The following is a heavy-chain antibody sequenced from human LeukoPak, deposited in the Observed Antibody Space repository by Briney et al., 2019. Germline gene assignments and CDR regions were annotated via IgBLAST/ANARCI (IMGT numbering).Heavy chain of an antibody. CDR2: ISSSSSYI. D-gene: IGHD3-16*01. CDR3: ARDYVESALGY. V-gene: IGHV3-21*01. CDR1: GFTFSSYS. Sequence: GALRLSCAASGFTFSSYSMNWVRQAPGKGLEWVSSISSSSSYIYYADSVKGRFTIFRDNAKNSLYLQMNSPRAEDTAVYYCARDYVESALGYWGQGTLVTVSS. J-gene: IGHJ4*02.